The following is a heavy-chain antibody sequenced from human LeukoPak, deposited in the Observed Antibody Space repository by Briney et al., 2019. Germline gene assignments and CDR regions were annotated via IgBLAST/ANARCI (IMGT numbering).Heavy chain of an antibody. CDR2: TYYRSKWYN. J-gene: IGHJ5*02. V-gene: IGHV6-1*01. D-gene: IGHD5-18*01. CDR1: GDSVSSNTAA. Sequence: SQTLSLTCALSGDSVSSNTAAWNWIRQSPSRGLEWLGRTYYRSKWYNDYAVSVKGRITINPDTSKNQFSLQLNSVTPNDTAIYYCARYSHDVPPSWGQGTQVTVSS. CDR3: ARYSHDVPPS.